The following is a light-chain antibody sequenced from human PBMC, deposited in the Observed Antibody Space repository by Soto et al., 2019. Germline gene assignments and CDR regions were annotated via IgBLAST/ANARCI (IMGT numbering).Light chain of an antibody. V-gene: IGKV1-9*01. CDR1: QGISNS. CDR3: QQLYRYPIT. Sequence: DFQLTPSPSFLSPSAGDRVTITCRASQGISNSLAWYQQKPGKAPKLLIYSASTLQSGVPSRFSGGFSGTEFTLTISSLQPEDFATYYCQQLYRYPITFGQGTRLEIK. CDR2: SAS. J-gene: IGKJ5*01.